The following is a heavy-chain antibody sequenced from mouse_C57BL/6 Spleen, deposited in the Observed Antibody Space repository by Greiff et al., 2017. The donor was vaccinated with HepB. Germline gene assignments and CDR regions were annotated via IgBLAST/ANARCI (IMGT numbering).Heavy chain of an antibody. D-gene: IGHD4-1*01. Sequence: EVKLVESGGDLVKPGGSLKLSCAASGFTFSSYGMSWVRQTPDKRLEWVATISSGGSYTYYPDDVKGRFTISRDNAKNTLYLQMSRLKSEDTAMYYGARHEITGYYFDYWGQGTTLTVSS. CDR1: GFTFSSYG. CDR2: ISSGGSYT. CDR3: ARHEITGYYFDY. J-gene: IGHJ2*01. V-gene: IGHV5-6*01.